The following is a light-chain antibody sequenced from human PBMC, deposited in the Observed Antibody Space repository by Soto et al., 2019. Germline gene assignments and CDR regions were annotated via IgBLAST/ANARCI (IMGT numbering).Light chain of an antibody. CDR3: QQSYSTPVT. Sequence: DIHMTQSPSSLSASLGDRVTITFRASQSISSYLNWYQQKPGKAPKLLIYAASSLQSGVPSRFSGSGSGTDFTLTISSLQPEDFATYYCQQSYSTPVTFGQGTRLEIK. CDR1: QSISSY. CDR2: AAS. V-gene: IGKV1-39*01. J-gene: IGKJ5*01.